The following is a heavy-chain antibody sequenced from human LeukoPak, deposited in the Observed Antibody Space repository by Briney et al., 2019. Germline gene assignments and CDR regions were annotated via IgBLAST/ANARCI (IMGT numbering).Heavy chain of an antibody. V-gene: IGHV3-23*01. CDR1: GFTFSSYA. J-gene: IGHJ4*02. Sequence: PGGSLRLPCAASGFTFSSYAMSWVRQAPGKGLEWVSAISGSGGSTYYADSVKGRFTISRDNSKNTLYLQMNSLRAEDTAVYYCAKWFLYYYDSSGYNEYWGQGTLVTVSS. D-gene: IGHD3-22*01. CDR3: AKWFLYYYDSSGYNEY. CDR2: ISGSGGST.